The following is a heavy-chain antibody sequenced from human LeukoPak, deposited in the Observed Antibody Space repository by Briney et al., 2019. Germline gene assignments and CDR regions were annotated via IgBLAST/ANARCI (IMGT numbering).Heavy chain of an antibody. V-gene: IGHV3-30*04. Sequence: GRSLRLSCAASGFNFSNYAIHWVRQAPGKGLEWVAVISYDGSNKYYADSVKGRFTISRDNSKNTLFLQMNSLRAEDTAVYYCARDLTNIHTTGSTYDAIDIWGQGTMVTVSS. CDR3: ARDLTNIHTTGSTYDAIDI. CDR1: GFNFSNYA. D-gene: IGHD1-1*01. CDR2: ISYDGSNK. J-gene: IGHJ3*02.